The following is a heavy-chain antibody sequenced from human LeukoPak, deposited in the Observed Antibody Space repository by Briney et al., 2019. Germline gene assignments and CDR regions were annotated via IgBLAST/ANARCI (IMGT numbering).Heavy chain of an antibody. CDR1: GFTFSSYA. CDR3: AKVPHYYYGSGSFQFDY. J-gene: IGHJ4*02. D-gene: IGHD3-10*01. CDR2: ISGSGGSDGST. V-gene: IGHV3-23*01. Sequence: PGGSLRLSCAASGFTFSSYAMHWVRQAPGKGLEWVSAISGSGGSDGSTDYADSVKGRFTISRDNSKNTLYLQMNSLRAEDTAVYYCAKVPHYYYGSGSFQFDYWGQGTLVAVSS.